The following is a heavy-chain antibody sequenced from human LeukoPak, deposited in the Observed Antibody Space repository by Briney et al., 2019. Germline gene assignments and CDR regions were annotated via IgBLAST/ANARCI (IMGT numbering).Heavy chain of an antibody. Sequence: SETLSLTCTVSGGSISSSSYYWGWIRQPPGKGLEWIGSIYHSGSIYYSGSTYYNPSLTSRVTIAVDTSKNQFSLKLSSVTAADTALYYCAGHSIITRALFDNWGQGTLVTVSS. J-gene: IGHJ4*02. CDR3: AGHSIITRALFDN. CDR2: IYHSGSIYYSGST. D-gene: IGHD1-14*01. CDR1: GGSISSSSYY. V-gene: IGHV4-39*01.